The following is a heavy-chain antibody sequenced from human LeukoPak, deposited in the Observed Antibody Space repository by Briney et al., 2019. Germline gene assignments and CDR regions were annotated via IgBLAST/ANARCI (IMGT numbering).Heavy chain of an antibody. J-gene: IGHJ6*02. CDR3: ARDLTDQPKYYYYYGMDV. CDR1: GFTFSSYA. V-gene: IGHV3-30-3*01. CDR2: ISYDGSNK. Sequence: GGSLRLSCAASGFTFSSYAMHWVRQAPGKGLEWVAVISYDGSNKYHADSVKGRFTISRDNSKNTLYLQMNSLRAEDTAVYYCARDLTDQPKYYYYYGMDVWGQGTTVTVSS.